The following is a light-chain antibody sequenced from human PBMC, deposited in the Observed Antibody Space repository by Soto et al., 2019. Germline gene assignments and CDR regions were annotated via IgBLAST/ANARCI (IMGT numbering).Light chain of an antibody. CDR1: QNIDTY. CDR2: TAS. CDR3: QQSYSPPKYT. J-gene: IGKJ2*01. Sequence: IQMTQSPSSLSASVGDRVTITCRAGQNIDTYLNRYQQRPGKAPNLLIHTASRLQTGVPSRFSGSGSGTDFTLTIYSLQPEDFATYYCQQSYSPPKYTFGQGTKVDI. V-gene: IGKV1-39*01.